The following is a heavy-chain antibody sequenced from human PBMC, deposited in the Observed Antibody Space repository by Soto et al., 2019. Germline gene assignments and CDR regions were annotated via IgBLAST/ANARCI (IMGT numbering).Heavy chain of an antibody. CDR1: RLSFTRAA. CDR2: ITNTGGDT. Sequence: GSLSLSCVLARLSFTRAAIGWVRQVPGKGLEWVSVITNTGGDTLYADSVKGRFTISRDNSKNTLYLQMNSMRAEDTAMYYCARASGESYPRSRVFDAWGQGTRVTVSS. D-gene: IGHD1-26*01. V-gene: IGHV3-23*01. CDR3: ARASGESYPRSRVFDA. J-gene: IGHJ4*02.